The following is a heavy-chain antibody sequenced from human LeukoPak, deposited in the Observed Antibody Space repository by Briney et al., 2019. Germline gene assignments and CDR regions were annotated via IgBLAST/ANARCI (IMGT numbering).Heavy chain of an antibody. CDR2: TYYRSKWYN. V-gene: IGHV6-1*01. J-gene: IGHJ4*02. CDR3: ARGLGLGDHFDY. Sequence: SQTLSLTCAISGDSVSSNSAAWNWIRQSPSGGLEWLGRTYYRSKWYNDYAESVKSRITINPDISKNQFSLQMNSVTPDDTAVYYCARGLGLGDHFDYWGQGTLVTVSS. CDR1: GDSVSSNSAA. D-gene: IGHD3-16*01.